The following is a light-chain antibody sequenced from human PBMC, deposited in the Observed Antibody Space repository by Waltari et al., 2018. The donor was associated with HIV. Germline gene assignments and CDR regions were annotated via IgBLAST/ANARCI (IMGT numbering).Light chain of an antibody. CDR2: RNV. J-gene: IGLJ3*02. CDR1: SPNNAGDY. V-gene: IGLV1-47*01. Sequence: SVLTQPRSASGTPGQRFTISCSGGSPNNAGDYLYWFHQLPATSPKLLLYRNVHRPSVAPDRFSGSNSGSSASLAISGLRSEDAAVYYCSTWDDRLSDSVSGGGINLTVL. CDR3: STWDDRLSDSV.